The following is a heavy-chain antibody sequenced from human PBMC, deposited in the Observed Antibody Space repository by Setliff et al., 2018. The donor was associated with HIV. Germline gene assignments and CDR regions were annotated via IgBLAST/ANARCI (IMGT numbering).Heavy chain of an antibody. J-gene: IGHJ6*03. V-gene: IGHV1-2*06. CDR3: ARDGVWDEYYYYYMDV. CDR1: EYTFTDFY. CDR2: INPKSGGT. D-gene: IGHD3-16*01. Sequence: ASVKVSCKASEYTFTDFYVHWVRQAPGQGLEWMGRINPKSGGTNYAQNFQGRVTMTRDTSRKTAYMELKRLTSDDTAVYYCARDGVWDEYYYYYMDVWGKGTTVTVSS.